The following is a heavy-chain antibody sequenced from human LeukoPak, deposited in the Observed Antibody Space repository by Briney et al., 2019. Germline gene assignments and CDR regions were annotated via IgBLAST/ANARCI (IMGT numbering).Heavy chain of an antibody. J-gene: IGHJ4*02. CDR2: TSGSGDTT. V-gene: IGHV3-23*01. Sequence: GGSLRLSCAASGFTFSTYAMSWVRQAPGKGLEWVSATSGSGDTTYYADSVKGRFTISRDNSKNTLYLQINSLRAGDTAVYYCANVGSPLGPPFDYWGQGTLVTVSS. D-gene: IGHD3-3*02. CDR1: GFTFSTYA. CDR3: ANVGSPLGPPFDY.